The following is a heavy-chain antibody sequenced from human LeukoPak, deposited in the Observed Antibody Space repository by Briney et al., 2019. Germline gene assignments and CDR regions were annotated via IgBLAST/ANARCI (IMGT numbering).Heavy chain of an antibody. V-gene: IGHV1-69*06. CDR3: ARGGVQYSSGWYDYYYYYMDV. Sequence: SVKVSCKASGGTFSSYAISWVRQAPGQGLEWMGGIIPIFGTANYAQKFQGRVTITADKSTSTAYMELSSLRSEDTAVYYCARGGVQYSSGWYDYYYYYMDVWGKGTTVTVSS. CDR1: GGTFSSYA. CDR2: IIPIFGTA. D-gene: IGHD6-19*01. J-gene: IGHJ6*03.